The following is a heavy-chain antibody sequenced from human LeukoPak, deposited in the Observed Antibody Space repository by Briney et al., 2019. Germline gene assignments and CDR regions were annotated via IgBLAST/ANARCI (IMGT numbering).Heavy chain of an antibody. Sequence: SQTLSLTCTVSGGSISSGGYYWSWIRQPPGKGLEWIGEINQSGSTNYNPSLKSRVTISVDTSKKQFSLKMSSVTAADTAVYYCATLGVGATSHDYWYGKDVWGQGTTVTVSS. J-gene: IGHJ6*02. CDR1: GGSISSGGYY. CDR2: INQSGST. CDR3: ATLGVGATSHDYWYGKDV. V-gene: IGHV4-31*03. D-gene: IGHD4/OR15-4a*01.